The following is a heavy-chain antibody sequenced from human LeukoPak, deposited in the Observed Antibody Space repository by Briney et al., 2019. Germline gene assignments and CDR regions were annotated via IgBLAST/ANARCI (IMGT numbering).Heavy chain of an antibody. D-gene: IGHD4-23*01. CDR1: GFTFSSYG. J-gene: IGHJ6*02. V-gene: IGHV3-33*01. CDR3: ARDGDYGGNRYYYYGMDV. Sequence: GGSLRLSCAAPGFTFSSYGMHWVRQAPGKGLEWVAVIWYDGSNKYYADSVKGRFTISRDNSKNTLYLQMNSLRAEDTAVYYCARDGDYGGNRYYYYGMDVWGQGTTVTVSS. CDR2: IWYDGSNK.